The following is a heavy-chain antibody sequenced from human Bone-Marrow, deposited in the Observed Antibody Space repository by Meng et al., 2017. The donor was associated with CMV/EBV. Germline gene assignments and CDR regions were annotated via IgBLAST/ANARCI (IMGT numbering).Heavy chain of an antibody. Sequence: QVTLQGSGPGLVGPSDSLSSPCSVPGAPSGNFYWSWIRQSAGKGLEWIGRIQSNGNTYYNPSLNSRVTVSQDTSKNQIFLRLRSVTAADTAFYYCATGSGDFDHWGQGTLVTVSS. V-gene: IGHV4-4*07. J-gene: IGHJ4*02. CDR1: GAPSGNFY. D-gene: IGHD1-14*01. CDR2: IQSNGNT. CDR3: ATGSGDFDH.